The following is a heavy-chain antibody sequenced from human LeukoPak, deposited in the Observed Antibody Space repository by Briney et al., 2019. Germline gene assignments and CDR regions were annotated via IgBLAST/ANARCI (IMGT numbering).Heavy chain of an antibody. CDR1: GGSISTYY. J-gene: IGHJ4*02. V-gene: IGHV4-59*08. CDR2: VSYSGST. D-gene: IGHD7-27*01. CDR3: ARLQGRGDNYLDF. Sequence: SETLSLTCTVSGGSISTYYWSWLRQPPGKGLEWIGYVSYSGSTNYNPSLKTLKSRVTMSVDTSKNQFSLKVSSVTAAETAVYYCARLQGRGDNYLDFWGQGALVTVSS.